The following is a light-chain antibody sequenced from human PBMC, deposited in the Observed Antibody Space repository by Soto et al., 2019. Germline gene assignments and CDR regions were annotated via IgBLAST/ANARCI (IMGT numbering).Light chain of an antibody. CDR1: QSVTGTN. V-gene: IGKV3-20*01. Sequence: IVLTQSPFTLSLSPGAGDTLSCRASQSVTGTNFAWYQQRAGQATSLLIYDAVRRDTGIPDRFSGSGSGTDFTLTISRLEPEDFAVYYCQQYGSSLGTFGQGTKVEI. CDR3: QQYGSSLGT. J-gene: IGKJ2*01. CDR2: DAV.